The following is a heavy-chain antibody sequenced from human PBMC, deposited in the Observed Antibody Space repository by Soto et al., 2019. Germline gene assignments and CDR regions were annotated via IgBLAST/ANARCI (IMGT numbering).Heavy chain of an antibody. Sequence: SVKVSCKASGGTFSSYAISWVRQAPGQGLEWMGGIIPIFGTANYAQKFQGRVTITADESTSTAYMELSSLRSEDTAVYYCARVRCSSTSCYVGHYYYYYGMDVWGQGTTVTVSS. CDR2: IIPIFGTA. V-gene: IGHV1-69*13. J-gene: IGHJ6*02. D-gene: IGHD2-2*01. CDR1: GGTFSSYA. CDR3: ARVRCSSTSCYVGHYYYYYGMDV.